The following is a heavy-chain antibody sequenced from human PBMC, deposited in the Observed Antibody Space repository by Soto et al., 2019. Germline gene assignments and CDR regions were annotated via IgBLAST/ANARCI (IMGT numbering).Heavy chain of an antibody. D-gene: IGHD2-15*01. Sequence: LETLSLTCTVSGGSISSSSYYWGWIRQPPGKGLEWIGSIYYSGSTYYNPSLKSRVTISVDTSKNQFSLKLSSVTAADTAVYYCARGPVVVVADSYYYYYMDVWGKGTTVTVSS. J-gene: IGHJ6*03. CDR2: IYYSGST. CDR3: ARGPVVVVADSYYYYYMDV. V-gene: IGHV4-39*01. CDR1: GGSISSSSYY.